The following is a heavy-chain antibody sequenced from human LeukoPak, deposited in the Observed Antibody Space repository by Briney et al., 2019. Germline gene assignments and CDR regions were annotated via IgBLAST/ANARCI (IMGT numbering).Heavy chain of an antibody. D-gene: IGHD2-21*02. V-gene: IGHV3-23*01. CDR3: AKGAYCGGDCYSLFDY. J-gene: IGHJ4*02. CDR1: GFTFSSYA. Sequence: GGSLRLSCAASGFTFSSYAMTWVRQAPGEGLEWVSAISGSGGSTYYADSVKGRVTISIDNFKNTLYLQMNSLRAEDTALYYCAKGAYCGGDCYSLFDYWGQGTLVTVSS. CDR2: ISGSGGST.